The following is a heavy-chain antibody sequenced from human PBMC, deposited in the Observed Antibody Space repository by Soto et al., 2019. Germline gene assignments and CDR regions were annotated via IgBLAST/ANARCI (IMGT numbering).Heavy chain of an antibody. J-gene: IGHJ4*02. V-gene: IGHV3-15*01. Sequence: PGGSLRLSCAASGFTFSNAWMSWVRQAPGKGLEWVGRIKSKTDGGTTDYAAPVKGRFTISRDDSKNTLYLQMNSLKTEDTAVYYCTARDGYSWDFDYWGQGTLVTVSS. CDR1: GFTFSNAW. CDR3: TARDGYSWDFDY. CDR2: IKSKTDGGTT. D-gene: IGHD4-4*01.